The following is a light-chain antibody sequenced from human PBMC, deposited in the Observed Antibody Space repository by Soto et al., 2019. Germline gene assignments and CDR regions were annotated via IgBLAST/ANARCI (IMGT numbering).Light chain of an antibody. CDR1: RSDVGDYNY. V-gene: IGLV2-11*01. CDR3: CSYAGSYTWV. CDR2: AVN. J-gene: IGLJ3*02. Sequence: QSVLTQPRSVSGSPGQSVTIACTGTRSDVGDYNYVSWYQQHPGKAPKLLIYAVNMRPSGVPDRFSGSKSGNTASLTISGLQAEDEADYSCCSYAGSYTWVFGGGTKLTVL.